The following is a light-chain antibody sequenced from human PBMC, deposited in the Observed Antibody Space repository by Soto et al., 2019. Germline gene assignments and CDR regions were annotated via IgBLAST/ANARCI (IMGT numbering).Light chain of an antibody. Sequence: SLLTQPASVSGSPGQSITISFTGTSSDVGGYNYVSWYQQHPGKAPKLMIYEVSNRPSGVSNRFSGSKSGNTASLTISGLQAEDEADYYCSSYTSSSTLCVFGTGTKVTVL. CDR2: EVS. V-gene: IGLV2-14*01. J-gene: IGLJ1*01. CDR1: SSDVGGYNY. CDR3: SSYTSSSTLCV.